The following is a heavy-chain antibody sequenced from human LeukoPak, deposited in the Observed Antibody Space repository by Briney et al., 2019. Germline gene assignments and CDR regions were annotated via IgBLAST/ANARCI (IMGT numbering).Heavy chain of an antibody. CDR3: AIGPIFGVVRPPGAFDI. J-gene: IGHJ3*02. Sequence: SETLSLTCTVSGGSISSGDYYWSWIRQPPGKGLEWIGYIYYSGSTYYNPSLKSRVTISVDTSKNQFSLKLSSVTAADTAVYYCAIGPIFGVVRPPGAFDIWGQGTMVTVSS. CDR1: GGSISSGDYY. D-gene: IGHD3-3*01. CDR2: IYYSGST. V-gene: IGHV4-30-4*08.